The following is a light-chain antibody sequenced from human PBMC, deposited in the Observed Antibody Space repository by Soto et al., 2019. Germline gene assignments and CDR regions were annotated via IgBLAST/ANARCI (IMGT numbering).Light chain of an antibody. V-gene: IGKV1-5*03. CDR3: QQYDNYSCA. CDR1: QNINTW. Sequence: DIQMTQSPTTVSASVGDRVTITCRASQNINTWLACYQQKPGQPPKLLILKASTLESGVPSRFSGSGSGTALSLNITILPPDDLGTYYCQQYDNYSCAFGQGTRVEIK. J-gene: IGKJ1*01. CDR2: KAS.